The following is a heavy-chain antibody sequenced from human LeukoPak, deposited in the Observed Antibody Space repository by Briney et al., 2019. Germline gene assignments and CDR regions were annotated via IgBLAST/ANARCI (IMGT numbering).Heavy chain of an antibody. CDR2: IRSKAYGGTT. CDR3: TRDRVSGSYYRDYYYYYMDV. J-gene: IGHJ6*03. D-gene: IGHD1-26*01. V-gene: IGHV3-49*04. Sequence: PGGSLRLSCAASGFTFDDYSMSWVRQAPGKGLEWVGFIRSKAYGGTTEYAASVKGRFTISRDDSKSIAYLQMNSLKTEDTAVYYCTRDRVSGSYYRDYYYYYMDVWGKGTTVTVSS. CDR1: GFTFDDYS.